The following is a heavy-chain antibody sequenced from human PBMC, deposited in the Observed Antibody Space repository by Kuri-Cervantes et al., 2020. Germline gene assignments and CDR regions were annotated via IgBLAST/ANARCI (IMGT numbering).Heavy chain of an antibody. V-gene: IGHV3-30*18. Sequence: GGSLRLSCAASGFTFSSYGMHWVRQAPGKGLEWVAVISYDGSNKYYADSVKGRFTISRDNSKNTLYLQMNSLRAEDTAVYYCAKESRYCSSTPQGVVCYYYGMDVWGQGTTVTVSS. CDR2: ISYDGSNK. J-gene: IGHJ6*02. CDR1: GFTFSSYG. CDR3: AKESRYCSSTPQGVVCYYYGMDV. D-gene: IGHD2-2*01.